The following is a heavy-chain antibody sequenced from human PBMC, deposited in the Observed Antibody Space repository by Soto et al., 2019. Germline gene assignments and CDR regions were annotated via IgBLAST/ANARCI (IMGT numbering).Heavy chain of an antibody. D-gene: IGHD2-15*01. J-gene: IGHJ5*02. CDR3: AKDLGRGWPRGRGARWFDP. V-gene: IGHV3-21*01. CDR2: ISSRSSYI. Sequence: EVQLVESGGGLVKPGGSLRLSCAASGFTFSRYSMNWVRQAPGKGLECVSSISSRSSYIYYADSVKGRFTISRDNDTNSLYLQMNSLRADDTAVYYCAKDLGRGWPRGRGARWFDPWGQGTLVTVSS. CDR1: GFTFSRYS.